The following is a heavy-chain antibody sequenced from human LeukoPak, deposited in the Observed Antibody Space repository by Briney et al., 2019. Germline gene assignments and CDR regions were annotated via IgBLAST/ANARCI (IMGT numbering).Heavy chain of an antibody. Sequence: PGGSLRLSCAASGFTFSSYGMHWVRQAPGKGLEWVAVIWYDGSNKYYADSVEGRFTISRDNSKNTLYLQMNSLRAEDTAVYYCARDPPHCTNGVCYRNYFDYWGQGTLVTVSS. CDR1: GFTFSSYG. V-gene: IGHV3-33*01. D-gene: IGHD2-8*01. CDR3: ARDPPHCTNGVCYRNYFDY. CDR2: IWYDGSNK. J-gene: IGHJ4*02.